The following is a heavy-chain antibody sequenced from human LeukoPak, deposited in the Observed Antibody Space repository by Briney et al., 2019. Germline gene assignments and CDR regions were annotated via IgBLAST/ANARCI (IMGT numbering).Heavy chain of an antibody. CDR2: VTNNGDTT. CDR1: GFNFSAYA. D-gene: IGHD3-10*01. V-gene: IGHV3-64*01. CDR3: ARGHPYNYGSNYMDV. Sequence: LGGSLRLPCAASGFNFSAYAMHWVRQAPGKGLEYVSVVTNNGDTTYYANSVKGRFTISRDNSKSTLFLQMDSLRGEDMGVYYCARGHPYNYGSNYMDVWGSGTTVTVS. J-gene: IGHJ6*03.